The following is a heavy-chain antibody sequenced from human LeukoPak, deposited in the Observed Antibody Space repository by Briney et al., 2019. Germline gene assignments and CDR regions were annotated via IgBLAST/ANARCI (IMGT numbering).Heavy chain of an antibody. Sequence: GGSLRLYCAASGFTFSSYWLSWVRQTPWKGLAWVANIKQDGSEKYYVDSVKGRFTISRDNAENSLYLQMNSLRAEDTAVYFCARGPLQYCSGTSCYFDPWGQGTLVTVSS. CDR2: IKQDGSEK. V-gene: IGHV3-7*01. CDR3: ARGPLQYCSGTSCYFDP. D-gene: IGHD2-2*01. J-gene: IGHJ5*02. CDR1: GFTFSSYW.